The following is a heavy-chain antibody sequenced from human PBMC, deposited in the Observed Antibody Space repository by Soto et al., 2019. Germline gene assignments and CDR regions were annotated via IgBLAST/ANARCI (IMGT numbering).Heavy chain of an antibody. J-gene: IGHJ6*02. V-gene: IGHV1-69*05. D-gene: IGHD1-1*01. CDR2: IIPIFRTP. Sequence: QVQLVQSGAEVLKPGSSVKLSCKTSGDTFDTFAISWVRQAPGQGLEWMGGIIPIFRTPDYTQKFQGRVTVTXAXTTSTAYMELSSLRSEDTAVYYWARDKGRGQLGGNYYYALDVWGQGTTVTVSS. CDR1: GDTFDTFA. CDR3: ARDKGRGQLGGNYYYALDV.